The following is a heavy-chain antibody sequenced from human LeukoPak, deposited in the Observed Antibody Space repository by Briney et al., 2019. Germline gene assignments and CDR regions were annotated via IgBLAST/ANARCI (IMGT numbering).Heavy chain of an antibody. CDR1: GFTFSSYS. D-gene: IGHD1-7*01. CDR2: ISSSSRFI. V-gene: IGHV3-21*06. CDR3: ARDMGELDY. Sequence: GGSLRLSCVVSGFTFSSYSMNWVRQTPGKGLEWVSSISSSSRFIYYADSVKGRFTISRDSAKNSLYLQMHSLRADDTAVYYCARDMGELDYWGQGTLVTVSS. J-gene: IGHJ4*02.